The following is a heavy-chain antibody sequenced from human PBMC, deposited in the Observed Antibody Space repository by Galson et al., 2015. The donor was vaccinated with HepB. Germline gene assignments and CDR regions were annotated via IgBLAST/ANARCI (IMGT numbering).Heavy chain of an antibody. CDR1: GGSSSGDW. D-gene: IGHD2-2*01. CDR3: RRLGHLDSSTLYHGGRKKRYWYFDV. Sequence: SETLSLTCGIYGGSSSGDWWSWIRQPPGKGLEWIGEINDSGSTSYNPSLESRVTMSIETSKNQFYLKLPSVTAADTAVYYCRRLGHLDSSTLYHGGRKKRYWYFDVWGRGTLVGVSS. CDR2: INDSGST. V-gene: IGHV4-34*10. J-gene: IGHJ2*01.